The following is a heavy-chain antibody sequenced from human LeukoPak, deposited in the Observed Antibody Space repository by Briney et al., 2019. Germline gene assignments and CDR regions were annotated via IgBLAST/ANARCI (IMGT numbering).Heavy chain of an antibody. CDR3: ARDSHPMIPGY. D-gene: IGHD3-22*01. V-gene: IGHV1-8*03. Sequence: ASVKVSCKASGLPFTTYGITWVRQAPGQGLEWMGWMNPNSGNTGYAQKFQGRVTITRNTSISTAYMELSSLRSEDTAVYYCARDSHPMIPGYWGQGTLVTVSS. J-gene: IGHJ4*02. CDR2: MNPNSGNT. CDR1: GLPFTTYG.